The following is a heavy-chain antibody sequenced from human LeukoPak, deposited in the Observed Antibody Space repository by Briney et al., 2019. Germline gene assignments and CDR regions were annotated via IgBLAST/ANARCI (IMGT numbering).Heavy chain of an antibody. J-gene: IGHJ4*02. V-gene: IGHV4-38-2*02. CDR3: ARDAIAVAGTRYFDQ. D-gene: IGHD6-19*01. CDR1: GYSISSGYY. Sequence: PSETLSLTCTVSGYSISSGYYWAWIRQPPGKGLEWIGSIFHTGSTYHNPSLKSRVTISVDTSKNQFSLKLNSVTAADTAVYSCARDAIAVAGTRYFDQWGQGTLVTVSS. CDR2: IFHTGST.